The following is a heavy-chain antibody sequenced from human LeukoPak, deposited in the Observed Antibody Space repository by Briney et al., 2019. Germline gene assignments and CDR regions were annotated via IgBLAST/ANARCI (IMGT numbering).Heavy chain of an antibody. Sequence: PGGSLRLSCAVSGFTFSSYWMSWVRQAPGKGLEWVANINKDGSEIYYGDSVKGRFTISRDNAKNSLYLQMNSLRAEDTAVYCCARPYYFSSGSLAYWGQGTLVTVSS. CDR2: INKDGSEI. CDR1: GFTFSSYW. D-gene: IGHD3-10*01. J-gene: IGHJ4*02. V-gene: IGHV3-7*01. CDR3: ARPYYFSSGSLAY.